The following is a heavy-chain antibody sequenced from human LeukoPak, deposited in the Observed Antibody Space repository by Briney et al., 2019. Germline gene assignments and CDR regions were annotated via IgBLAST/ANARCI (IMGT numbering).Heavy chain of an antibody. J-gene: IGHJ4*02. Sequence: PSETLSLTCAVSGGSISSNSYYWGWIRQPPGKGLEWIGSIYYSGSTYYNPSLKSRVTISVDTSKNQFSLKLSSVTAADTAVYYCARASNAGGWFEPYYFDYWGQGTLVTVSS. CDR3: ARASNAGGWFEPYYFDY. CDR1: GGSISSNSYY. D-gene: IGHD3-10*01. CDR2: IYYSGST. V-gene: IGHV4-39*01.